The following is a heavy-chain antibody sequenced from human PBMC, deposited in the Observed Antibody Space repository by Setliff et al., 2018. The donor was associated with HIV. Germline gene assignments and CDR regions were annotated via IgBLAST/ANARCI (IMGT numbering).Heavy chain of an antibody. Sequence: SGPTLVNPTETLTLTCTVSGFSLSNARMGVSWIRQPPGKALEWLAHIFSNDGKSYSTSLKSRPTISKDTSESQVVLTMTNMDPVDTATYYCARIGGDSSGWYPSFFFDYWGQGTLVTVSS. V-gene: IGHV2-26*01. CDR1: GFSLSNARMG. CDR2: IFSNDGK. CDR3: ARIGGDSSGWYPSFFFDY. D-gene: IGHD6-19*01. J-gene: IGHJ4*02.